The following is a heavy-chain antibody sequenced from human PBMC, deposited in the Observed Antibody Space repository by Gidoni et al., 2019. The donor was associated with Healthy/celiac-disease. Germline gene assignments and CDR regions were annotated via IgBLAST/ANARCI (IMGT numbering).Heavy chain of an antibody. D-gene: IGHD3-22*01. CDR3: ARDLYYGSVGYLDL. Sequence: EVQLVVSGGGLVQPGGFLRRSCAASGFTFSRYSLNWVLQAPGKGLEWVSYISSSSSNIYYADSVKGRFTISRDNDKNSLYLQMSSLRDEDTDVYYCARDLYYGSVGYLDLWGRGTLVTVSS. J-gene: IGHJ2*01. CDR2: ISSSSSNI. CDR1: GFTFSRYS. V-gene: IGHV3-48*02.